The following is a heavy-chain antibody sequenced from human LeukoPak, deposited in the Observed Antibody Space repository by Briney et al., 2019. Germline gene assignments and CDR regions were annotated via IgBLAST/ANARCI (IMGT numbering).Heavy chain of an antibody. D-gene: IGHD3-3*01. V-gene: IGHV3-48*03. CDR1: GFTFSSYD. Sequence: PGGSLRHSCAASGFTFSSYDMKWVRQAPGKGLEWVSHISSSGGNICYADSVKGRFTISRDNAKNSLYLQMNSLRAEDTAVYYCARGLRYTILGGDYYWGQGTLVTVSS. CDR2: ISSSGGNI. CDR3: ARGLRYTILGGDYY. J-gene: IGHJ4*02.